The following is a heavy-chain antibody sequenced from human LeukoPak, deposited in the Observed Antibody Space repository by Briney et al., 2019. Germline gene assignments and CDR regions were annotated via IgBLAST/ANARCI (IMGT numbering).Heavy chain of an antibody. J-gene: IGHJ6*02. CDR3: ARPSNYYGSGSPYYYYGMDV. Sequence: ASVKVSCKASGGTFSSYAISWVRQAPGQGLEWMGGIIPILGTANYAQKFQGRVTITADASTSTAYMELSSLRSEDTAVYYCARPSNYYGSGSPYYYYGMDVWGQRTTVTVSS. V-gene: IGHV1-69*13. D-gene: IGHD3-10*01. CDR1: GGTFSSYA. CDR2: IIPILGTA.